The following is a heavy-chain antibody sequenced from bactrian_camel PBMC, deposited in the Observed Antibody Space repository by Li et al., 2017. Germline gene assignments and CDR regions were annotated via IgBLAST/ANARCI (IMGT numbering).Heavy chain of an antibody. D-gene: IGHD3*01. V-gene: IGHV3S57*01. Sequence: VQLVESGGGSLQAGGSLRLSCAASGYTYSSYCMGWFRQAPGKEREGVAAIDSDGRTSVADSVKGRFTITQDGAKNTLYLHMNNLKPEDTAMYHCAASGGQLGRWCYEFPVNWVSWLYNWGQGTQVTVS. CDR3: AASGGQLGRWCYEFPVNWVSWLYN. CDR1: GYTYSSYC. J-gene: IGHJ4*01. CDR2: IDSDGRT.